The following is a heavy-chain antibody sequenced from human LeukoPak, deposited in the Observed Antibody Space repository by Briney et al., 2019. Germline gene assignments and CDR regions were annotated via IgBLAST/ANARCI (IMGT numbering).Heavy chain of an antibody. D-gene: IGHD4-11*01. Sequence: PGGPLRLSCAASGFTFSNYWMSWGRQAPGKLLEWVANIKQDGSEKYYVDSVKGRFTISRDNDKNSLYLQMNSLRAEDTAVYYCASISTVPYYYYYGMDVWGQGTTVTVS. CDR2: IKQDGSEK. J-gene: IGHJ6*02. CDR3: ASISTVPYYYYYGMDV. CDR1: GFTFSNYW. V-gene: IGHV3-7*01.